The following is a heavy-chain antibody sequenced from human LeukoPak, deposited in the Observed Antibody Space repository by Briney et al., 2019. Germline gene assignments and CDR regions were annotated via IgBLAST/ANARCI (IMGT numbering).Heavy chain of an antibody. CDR2: INSDGINT. CDR1: GFTPSNYW. Sequence: GGSLTLSCAASGFTPSNYWMHWVRQAPAKGLVWVSRINSDGINTNYADSVKDRFTISRDNPKNQLNLQMNSLRAAATAVYYCGRDLGQYYDTSDNWFDPWGQGALVTVSS. V-gene: IGHV3-74*01. CDR3: GRDLGQYYDTSDNWFDP. J-gene: IGHJ5*02. D-gene: IGHD3-22*01.